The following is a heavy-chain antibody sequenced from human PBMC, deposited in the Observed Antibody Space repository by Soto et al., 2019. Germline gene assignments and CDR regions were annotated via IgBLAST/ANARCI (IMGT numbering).Heavy chain of an antibody. CDR1: GYTFTSYA. D-gene: IGHD3-3*01. Sequence: ASVKVSCKASGYTFTSYAMHWVRQAPGQRLEWMGWINAGNGNTKYSQKFQGRVTITRDTSASTAYMELSSLRSEDTAVYYCARDQNFAYDFWSGYVHWGQGTLVTVSS. V-gene: IGHV1-3*01. J-gene: IGHJ4*02. CDR3: ARDQNFAYDFWSGYVH. CDR2: INAGNGNT.